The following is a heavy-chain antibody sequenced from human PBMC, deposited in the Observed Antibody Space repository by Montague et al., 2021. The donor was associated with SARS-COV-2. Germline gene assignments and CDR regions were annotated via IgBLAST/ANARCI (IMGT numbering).Heavy chain of an antibody. CDR1: GGSFSDNY. D-gene: IGHD3-22*01. J-gene: IGHJ4*02. CDR2: INHRGTS. Sequence: SEIRSLTCAVYGGSFSDNYWSWIRKPPGKGLEWIGEINHRGTSNYNPSLKSRVSISVDTSKNQFSLYLGSVTAADTAVYYCARGRQHFNMIVVVMTGGEYYFDYWGQGTLVTVSS. CDR3: ARGRQHFNMIVVVMTGGEYYFDY. V-gene: IGHV4-34*01.